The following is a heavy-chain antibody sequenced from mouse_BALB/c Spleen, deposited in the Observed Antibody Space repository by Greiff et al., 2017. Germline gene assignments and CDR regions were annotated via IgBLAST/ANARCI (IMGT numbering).Heavy chain of an antibody. Sequence: QVQLKQPGAELVKPGASVKLSCKASGYTFTSYWMHWVKQRPGQGLEWIGEIDPSDSYTNYNQKFKGKATLTVDKSSSTAYMQLSSLTSEGSAVYYCARGMITTGWFAYWGQGTLVTVSA. D-gene: IGHD2-4*01. J-gene: IGHJ3*01. CDR1: GYTFTSYW. CDR2: IDPSDSYT. CDR3: ARGMITTGWFAY. V-gene: IGHV1-69*02.